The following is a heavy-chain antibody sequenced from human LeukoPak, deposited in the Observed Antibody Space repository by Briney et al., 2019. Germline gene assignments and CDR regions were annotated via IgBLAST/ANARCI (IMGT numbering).Heavy chain of an antibody. CDR1: GYTFTSYA. D-gene: IGHD2-2*01. J-gene: IGHJ6*02. V-gene: IGHV7-4-1*02. CDR3: AGRYCSSTSCYVVYYYYGMDV. Sequence: GASVEVSCKASGYTFTSYAMNWVRQAPGQGLEWMGWINTNTGNPTYAQGFTGRFVFSLDTSVSTAYLQISSLKAEDTAVYYCAGRYCSSTSCYVVYYYYGMDVWGQGTTVTVSS. CDR2: INTNTGNP.